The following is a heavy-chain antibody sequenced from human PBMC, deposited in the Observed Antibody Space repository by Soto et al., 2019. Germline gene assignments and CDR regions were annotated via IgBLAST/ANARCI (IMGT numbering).Heavy chain of an antibody. CDR1: GFTVDSYG. J-gene: IGHJ4*02. Sequence: EVGLLESGGTLVQPGGSLRLSCTASGFTVDSYGMSWVRQTPGKGLQWVSFIENSGFPQYADAVRGRFSISRDSFSNTLYLQMNSLRAEDTGVYYCGKAIGAPPLQYFEYWGQGTRVTVSS. CDR3: GKAIGAPPLQYFEY. CDR2: FIENSGFP. D-gene: IGHD3-9*01. V-gene: IGHV3-23*05.